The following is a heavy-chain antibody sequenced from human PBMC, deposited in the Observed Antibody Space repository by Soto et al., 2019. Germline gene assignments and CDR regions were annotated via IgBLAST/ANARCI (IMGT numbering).Heavy chain of an antibody. V-gene: IGHV4-59*08. D-gene: IGHD2-8*01. Sequence: SETLSLTCNVSTGSISNYYCNWIRQPPGKGLEWIGYIYYRGDTKDNPSLKSRVTMSVDTSKNQFSLRLSSVTAADTAKYYCVTSEWWTSSPGRFDNWGQGILVTVSS. CDR3: VTSEWWTSSPGRFDN. J-gene: IGHJ4*02. CDR2: IYYRGDT. CDR1: TGSISNYY.